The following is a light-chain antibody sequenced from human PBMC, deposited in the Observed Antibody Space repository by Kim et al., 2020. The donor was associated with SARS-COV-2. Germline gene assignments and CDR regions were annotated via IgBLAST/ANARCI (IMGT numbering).Light chain of an antibody. CDR1: QSVSNS. Sequence: EIVMTQSPATLSVSPGGRATLSCRASQSVSNSLAWYRQKPGQAPRLLIYGASTRATGIPARFSGSGSGTEFTLTISSLQSEDFAVYFCQQYNKWPRTFGQGTKVDIK. CDR2: GAS. V-gene: IGKV3-15*01. J-gene: IGKJ1*01. CDR3: QQYNKWPRT.